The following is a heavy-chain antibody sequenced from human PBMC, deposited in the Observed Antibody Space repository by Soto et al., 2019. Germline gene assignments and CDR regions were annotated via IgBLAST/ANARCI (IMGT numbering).Heavy chain of an antibody. D-gene: IGHD2-15*01. CDR1: GYTFTSYG. CDR2: FDPEDGET. J-gene: IGHJ3*02. Sequence: ASVKVSCKASGYTFTSYGISWVRQAPGQGLEWMGGFDPEDGETIYAQKFQGRVTMTEDTSTDTAYMELSSLRSEDTAVYYCATGFGGDTVVVVAALTDAFDIWGQGTMVTVSS. V-gene: IGHV1-24*01. CDR3: ATGFGGDTVVVVAALTDAFDI.